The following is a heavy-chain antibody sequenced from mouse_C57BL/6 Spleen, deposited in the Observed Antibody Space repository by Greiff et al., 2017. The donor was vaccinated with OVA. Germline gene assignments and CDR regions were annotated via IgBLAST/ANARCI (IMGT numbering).Heavy chain of an antibody. CDR3: ARSPDYYGSSRGAMDY. CDR2: IDPSDSYT. CDR1: GYTFTSYW. J-gene: IGHJ4*01. Sequence: QVQLQQPGAELVMPGASVKLSCKASGYTFTSYWMHWVKQRPGQGLEWIGEIDPSDSYTNYNQKFKGKSTLTVDKSSSTAYMPLSSLTSEDSAVYYCARSPDYYGSSRGAMDYWGQGTSVTVSS. D-gene: IGHD1-1*01. V-gene: IGHV1-69*01.